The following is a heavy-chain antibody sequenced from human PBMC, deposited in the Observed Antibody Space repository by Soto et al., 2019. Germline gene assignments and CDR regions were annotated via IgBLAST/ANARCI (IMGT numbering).Heavy chain of an antibody. Sequence: VQLVESGGGVVQPGRSLRLSCAASGFTFSDYAMHWVRQAPGKGLEWVAVVSLDGRNTHYADSVKGRFTISRDSSKNTVSLEMTGLRAEDTAVYYCARGGRQWLVTSDFNYWGQGALVTVSS. CDR2: VSLDGRNT. V-gene: IGHV3-30*03. CDR1: GFTFSDYA. CDR3: ARGGRQWLVTSDFNY. J-gene: IGHJ4*02. D-gene: IGHD6-19*01.